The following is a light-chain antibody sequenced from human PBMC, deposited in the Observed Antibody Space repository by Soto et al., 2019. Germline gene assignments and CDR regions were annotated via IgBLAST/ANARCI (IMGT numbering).Light chain of an antibody. V-gene: IGKV1-17*01. J-gene: IGKJ4*01. CDR1: QGIGKD. Sequence: DIQMTQSPSSLSASVGDRVIITCRASQGIGKDLGWYQQRPGKAPKRLIYVASSLQSGVPSRFSDSGSGTEFTLTISSLQREDFATYYCLQHNSYPLTFGGGTTVEIK. CDR3: LQHNSYPLT. CDR2: VAS.